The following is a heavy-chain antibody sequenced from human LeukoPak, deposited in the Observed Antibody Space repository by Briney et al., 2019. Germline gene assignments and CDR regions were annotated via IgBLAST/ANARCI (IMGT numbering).Heavy chain of an antibody. D-gene: IGHD2-2*01. Sequence: PGGSLRLSCAASGFTFSSYGMHWVRQAPSKGLEWVAFIRYDGSNKYYADSVKGRFTISRDNSKNTLYLQMNSLRAEDTAVYYCAKLIVVVPAAAAAGEDYWGQGTLVTVSS. CDR2: IRYDGSNK. V-gene: IGHV3-30*02. CDR1: GFTFSSYG. CDR3: AKLIVVVPAAAAAGEDY. J-gene: IGHJ4*02.